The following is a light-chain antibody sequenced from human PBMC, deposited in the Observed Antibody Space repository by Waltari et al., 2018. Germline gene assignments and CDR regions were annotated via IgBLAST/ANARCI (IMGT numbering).Light chain of an antibody. Sequence: EIVLTQSPATLSLPPGDRATLSCRASQSVSFSLSWYQQKAGQAPRLVIYDALDRATGIPARFIGSGSGTDFNLTISRLEPEDFAVYFCLQRKSWPPVTFGGGTRVEIK. V-gene: IGKV3-11*01. CDR1: QSVSFS. CDR2: DAL. CDR3: LQRKSWPPVT. J-gene: IGKJ4*01.